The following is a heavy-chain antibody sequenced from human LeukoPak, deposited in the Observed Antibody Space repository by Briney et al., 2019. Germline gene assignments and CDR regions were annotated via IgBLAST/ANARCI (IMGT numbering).Heavy chain of an antibody. D-gene: IGHD1-26*01. CDR1: GFTVSSYG. Sequence: GGSLRLSCAASGFTVSSYGMSWVRQAPGKGLEWVSAISGSGGSTYYADSVKGRFTISRDNSKNTLYLQMNSLRAEDTAVYYCARISHSGSLDMYFDIWGQGTMVTVSS. CDR3: ARISHSGSLDMYFDI. V-gene: IGHV3-23*01. J-gene: IGHJ3*02. CDR2: ISGSGGST.